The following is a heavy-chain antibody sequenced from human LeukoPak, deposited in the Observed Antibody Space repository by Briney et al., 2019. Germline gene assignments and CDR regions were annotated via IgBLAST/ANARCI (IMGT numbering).Heavy chain of an antibody. J-gene: IGHJ4*02. CDR3: AKDRMTVFES. V-gene: IGHV3-23*01. D-gene: IGHD2-21*02. Sequence: GGSLRLSCAASGFTFSSYAMSWVRQAPGKGLEWVSAISGSGGSTYHADSVKGRFTISRDDSKNTMFLQMTNLRPDDTAVYFCAKDRMTVFESWGQGTLVTVSS. CDR2: ISGSGGST. CDR1: GFTFSSYA.